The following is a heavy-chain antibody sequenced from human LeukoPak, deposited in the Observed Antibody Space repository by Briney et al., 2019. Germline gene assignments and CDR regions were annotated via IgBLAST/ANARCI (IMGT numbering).Heavy chain of an antibody. Sequence: GGSLRLSCAAAGLTVSSNDMSWVRQAPGKGLEWVSFIYSGGSTYYADSANGRFTISRDNSKNTLYLQMNSLRAQDTAVYYCARDGNYGPYYFDYWGQGTLVTVSS. V-gene: IGHV3-66*02. D-gene: IGHD4-17*01. CDR2: IYSGGST. J-gene: IGHJ4*02. CDR1: GLTVSSND. CDR3: ARDGNYGPYYFDY.